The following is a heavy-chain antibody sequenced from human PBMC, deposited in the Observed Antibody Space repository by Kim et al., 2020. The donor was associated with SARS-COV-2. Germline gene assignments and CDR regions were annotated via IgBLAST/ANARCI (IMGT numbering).Heavy chain of an antibody. CDR3: AKVQCSVDSCFVWDS. Sequence: GGSLRLSCAASGFRFSDHYMDWVRQAPGKGLEWVSRIRNKANSYTTEYAASVKGRFTISRDDSKNSLYLHMNSLETEDTAVYYCAKVQCSVDSCFVWDSWGQGAQVIVSS. CDR1: GFRFSDHY. CDR2: IRNKANSYTT. J-gene: IGHJ5*01. V-gene: IGHV3-72*01. D-gene: IGHD2-15*01.